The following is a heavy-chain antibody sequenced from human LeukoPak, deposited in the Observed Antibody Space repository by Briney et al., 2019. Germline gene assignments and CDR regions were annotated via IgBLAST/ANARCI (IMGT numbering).Heavy chain of an antibody. CDR3: AREGYYDSSGYYLLFDY. CDR2: ISSSSSYI. J-gene: IGHJ4*02. D-gene: IGHD3-22*01. V-gene: IGHV3-21*01. CDR1: GFTFSSYS. Sequence: GGSLRLSCAASGFTFSSYSMNWVRHAPGKGLEWVSSISSSSSYIYYADSVKGRLTISRDNAKNPLYLQMNSLRAEDTAVYYCAREGYYDSSGYYLLFDYWGQGTLVTVSS.